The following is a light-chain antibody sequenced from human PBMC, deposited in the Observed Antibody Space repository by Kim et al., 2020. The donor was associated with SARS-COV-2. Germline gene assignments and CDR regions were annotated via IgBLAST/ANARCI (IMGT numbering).Light chain of an antibody. CDR2: GAS. V-gene: IGKV3-15*01. Sequence: PGEIATLSCRASQSVSSNLAWYQQRPGQAPRLLIYGASTRATGIPARFSGSGSGTEFTLTISSLQSEDFAVYYCQQYNNWPPGTFGQGTRLEIK. CDR1: QSVSSN. CDR3: QQYNNWPPGT. J-gene: IGKJ5*01.